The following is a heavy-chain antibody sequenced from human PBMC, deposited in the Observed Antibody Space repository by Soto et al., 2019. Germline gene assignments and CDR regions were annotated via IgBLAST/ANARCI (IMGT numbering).Heavy chain of an antibody. Sequence: QVQLQESGPGLVKPSQTLSLPCTVSGGSVSSGGYYWSWIRQHPVKGLEWIGYIYYSGSTYYNPCLKSRVTISVDTSKNQFSLKLSSVTAADTAVYYCARSEDYYYHMDVWGKGTTVTVS. J-gene: IGHJ6*03. V-gene: IGHV4-31*03. CDR2: IYYSGST. CDR3: ARSEDYYYHMDV. CDR1: GGSVSSGGYY.